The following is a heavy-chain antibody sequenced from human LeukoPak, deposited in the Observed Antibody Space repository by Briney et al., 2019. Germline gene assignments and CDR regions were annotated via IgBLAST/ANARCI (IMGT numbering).Heavy chain of an antibody. D-gene: IGHD2-15*01. Sequence: PSETLSLTCTVSGYSISSGYYWGWIRQPPGKGLEWIGSIYHSGSTYYNPSLKSRVTISVDTSKNQFSLKLNSVTAADTAVYYCARGRWWYFDYWGQGTLVTVSS. CDR3: ARGRWWYFDY. CDR1: GYSISSGYY. CDR2: IYHSGST. V-gene: IGHV4-38-2*02. J-gene: IGHJ4*02.